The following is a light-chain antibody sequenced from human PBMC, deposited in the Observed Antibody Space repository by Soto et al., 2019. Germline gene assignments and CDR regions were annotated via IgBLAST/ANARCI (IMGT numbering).Light chain of an antibody. V-gene: IGKV4-1*01. J-gene: IGKJ1*01. CDR1: QSVLYSSNNKNY. CDR3: QQYYSIPPT. Sequence: DIVMTQSPDSLAVSLGERATINCKSSQSVLYSSNNKNYLTWYQQKPGQPPKLLIYWASTRVSGVPGRFSGSGSGTDFTLTISSLQAEDVAVYYCQQYYSIPPTFGQGTKVEIK. CDR2: WAS.